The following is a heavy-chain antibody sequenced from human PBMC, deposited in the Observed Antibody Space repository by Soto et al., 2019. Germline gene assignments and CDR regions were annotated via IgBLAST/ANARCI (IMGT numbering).Heavy chain of an antibody. Sequence: GGSLRLSCAASGFTFSSYSMNRVRQAPGKGLEWVSSISSSSSYIYYADSVKGRFTISRDNAKNSLYLQMNSLRAEDTAVYDCARVRYCSGGSYLWGPGGRKVYVFDYWGQGTLVTVSS. CDR3: ARVRYCSGGSYLWGPGGRKVYVFDY. CDR2: ISSSSSYI. D-gene: IGHD2-15*01. J-gene: IGHJ4*02. V-gene: IGHV3-21*01. CDR1: GFTFSSYS.